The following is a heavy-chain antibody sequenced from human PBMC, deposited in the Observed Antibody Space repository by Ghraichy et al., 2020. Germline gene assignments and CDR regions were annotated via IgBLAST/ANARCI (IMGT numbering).Heavy chain of an antibody. CDR1: GGSISSSSYY. D-gene: IGHD5-12*01. CDR3: ARTPYSGYDSYYYYGMDV. CDR2: IYYSGST. J-gene: IGHJ6*02. V-gene: IGHV4-39*01. Sequence: SETLSLTCTVSGGSISSSSYYWGWIRQPPGKGLEWIGSIYYSGSTYYNPSLKSRVTISVDTSKNQFSLKLSSVTAADTAVYYCARTPYSGYDSYYYYGMDVWGQGTTVTVSS.